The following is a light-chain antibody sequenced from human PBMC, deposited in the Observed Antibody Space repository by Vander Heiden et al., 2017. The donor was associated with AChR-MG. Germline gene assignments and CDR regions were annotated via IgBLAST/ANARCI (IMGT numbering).Light chain of an antibody. CDR1: QSVSSY. V-gene: IGKV3-11*01. CDR3: QQRSNWPPWT. J-gene: IGKJ1*01. CDR2: DAS. Sequence: EIVFTPSPATLSLSPGERATLSCRASQSVSSYLAWYQQKPGQAPRLLIYDASNRATGIPARFSGSGSGTDFTLTISSLEPEDFAVYYCQQRSNWPPWTFGQGTKVEIK.